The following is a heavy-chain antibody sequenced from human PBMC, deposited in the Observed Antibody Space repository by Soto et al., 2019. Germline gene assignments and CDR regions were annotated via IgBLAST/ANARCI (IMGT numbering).Heavy chain of an antibody. CDR1: GFTFDEYG. CDR2: INWNAGST. D-gene: IGHD2-15*01. J-gene: IGHJ4*02. V-gene: IGHV3-20*04. CDR3: ARDGSGFDY. Sequence: SGGSLRLSCAASGFTFDEYGMSWVRQAPGKGLEWVSGINWNAGSTSFADSVKGRFTISRDNAKNSLYLQMNSLRAEDTALYYCARDGSGFDYCGQGTMVTVSS.